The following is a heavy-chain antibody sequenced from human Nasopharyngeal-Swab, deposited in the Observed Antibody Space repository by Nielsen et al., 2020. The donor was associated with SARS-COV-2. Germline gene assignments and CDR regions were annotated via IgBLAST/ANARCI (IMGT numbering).Heavy chain of an antibody. V-gene: IGHV4-34*01. CDR2: INHSGST. Sequence: SETLSLTCAVSGGSFSAYYWSWIRQPPGKGLEWIGEINHSGSTNYNPSLKSRVTISIDTSKNQFSLKLSSVTAADTAVYYCARGGNCSGGSCYSKWRSIWYFDLWGRGTLVTVSS. D-gene: IGHD2-15*01. CDR3: ARGGNCSGGSCYSKWRSIWYFDL. CDR1: GGSFSAYY. J-gene: IGHJ2*01.